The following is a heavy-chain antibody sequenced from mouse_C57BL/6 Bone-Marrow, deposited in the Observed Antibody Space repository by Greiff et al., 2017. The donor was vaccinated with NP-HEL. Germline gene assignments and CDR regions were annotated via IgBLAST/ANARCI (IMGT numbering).Heavy chain of an antibody. V-gene: IGHV5-16*01. CDR1: GFTFSDYY. D-gene: IGHD2-2*01. CDR3: ARDMRDGYDVFDY. Sequence: EVKLVESEGGLVQPGSSMKLSCTASGFTFSDYYMAWVRQVPEKGLEWVANINYDGSSTYYLASLKSRFIISRDNAKNILYLQMSSLKSEDTATYYGARDMRDGYDVFDYWGQGTTLTVSS. CDR2: INYDGSST. J-gene: IGHJ2*01.